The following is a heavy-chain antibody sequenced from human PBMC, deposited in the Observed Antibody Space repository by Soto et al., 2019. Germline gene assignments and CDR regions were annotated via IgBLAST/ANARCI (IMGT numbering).Heavy chain of an antibody. Sequence: GGSLRLSCAASGFTVSSNYMSWVRQAPGKGLEWVSVIYSGGSTYYADSVKGRFTISRDNSKNTLYLQMNSLRAEDTAVYYCARGLDYYYYGMDVWGQGTTVTSP. CDR1: GFTVSSNY. CDR2: IYSGGST. J-gene: IGHJ6*02. CDR3: ARGLDYYYYGMDV. V-gene: IGHV3-53*01.